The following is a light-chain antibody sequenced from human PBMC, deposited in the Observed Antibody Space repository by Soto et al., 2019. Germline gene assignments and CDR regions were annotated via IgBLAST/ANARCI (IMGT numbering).Light chain of an antibody. CDR3: QHYGSLVLT. Sequence: EIVLTQSPGTLSLSPGERATLSCRASQSVSSTYLAWYQQKPGQAPRLLIYGASSRATGIPDRFSGSGSGTDFTLTTSRLEPEDFAVYYCQHYGSLVLTFGGGTKVKIK. J-gene: IGKJ4*01. CDR1: QSVSSTY. V-gene: IGKV3-20*01. CDR2: GAS.